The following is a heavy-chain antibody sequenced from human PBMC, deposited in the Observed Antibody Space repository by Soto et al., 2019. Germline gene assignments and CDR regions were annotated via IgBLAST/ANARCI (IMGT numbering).Heavy chain of an antibody. V-gene: IGHV3-23*01. CDR1: GFTFSSYA. J-gene: IGHJ4*02. CDR3: AKDRQPIAAGPFDY. Sequence: EVQLLESGGGLVQPGGSLRLPCAASGFTFSSYALSWVRQDPGKGLEWDSAISGSGGSTYYADSVKGRFTISRDNSKNTLYLQMNSLRAEDTAVYYCAKDRQPIAAGPFDYWGQGTLVTVSS. CDR2: ISGSGGST. D-gene: IGHD6-13*01.